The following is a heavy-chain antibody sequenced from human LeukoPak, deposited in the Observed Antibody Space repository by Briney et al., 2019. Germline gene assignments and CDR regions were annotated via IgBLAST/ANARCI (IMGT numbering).Heavy chain of an antibody. V-gene: IGHV4-34*01. CDR3: ARSGGYSGYDPIDY. D-gene: IGHD5-12*01. Sequence: SETLSLTCAVYGGSFSGYYWSWIRQPPGKGLEWIGEINHSGSTNYNPSLKSRVTISVDTSKNQFSLKLSSVTAADTAVYYCARSGGYSGYDPIDYWGQGTLVTVSS. CDR2: INHSGST. J-gene: IGHJ4*02. CDR1: GGSFSGYY.